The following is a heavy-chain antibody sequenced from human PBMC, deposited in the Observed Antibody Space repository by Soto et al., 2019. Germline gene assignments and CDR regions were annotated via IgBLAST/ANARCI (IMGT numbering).Heavy chain of an antibody. J-gene: IGHJ6*02. CDR3: ARDHIVVVPAAILDYYGMGV. D-gene: IGHD2-2*02. V-gene: IGHV1-69*13. Sequence: ASVKVSCKASGGTFSSYAISWVRQAHGQGLEWMGGIIPIFGTANYAQKFQGRVTITADESTSTAYMELSSLRSEDTAVYYCARDHIVVVPAAILDYYGMGVRGQVTTVPASS. CDR2: IIPIFGTA. CDR1: GGTFSSYA.